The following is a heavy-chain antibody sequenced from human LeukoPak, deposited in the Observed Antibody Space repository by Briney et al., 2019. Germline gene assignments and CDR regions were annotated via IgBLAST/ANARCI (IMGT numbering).Heavy chain of an antibody. CDR1: GFSSGSYS. CDR2: IITSSSYI. CDR3: AKTLTPVVAAAYFDY. D-gene: IGHD2-15*01. J-gene: IGHJ4*02. Sequence: GGSLRLSCAPSGFSSGSYSMNWVRQPPGKGLEWVSSIITSSSYITYAASVKGPLTISRDNSKNTLYLQMNTLRAEDMAVYYCAKTLTPVVAAAYFDYWGQGTLVTVSS. V-gene: IGHV3-21*04.